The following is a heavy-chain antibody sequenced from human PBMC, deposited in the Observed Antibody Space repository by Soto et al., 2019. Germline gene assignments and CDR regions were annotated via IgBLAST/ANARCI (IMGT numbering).Heavy chain of an antibody. CDR3: VRSGDNYNLLDY. Sequence: VGSLRLSCAASGFTFSDHYMSWIRQAPGKGLEWIGYSSNSGSFTRYADSVKGRFSISRDNAKNSLFMQINSLRGDDTAIYYCVRSGDNYNLLDYWGQGT. D-gene: IGHD1-1*01. V-gene: IGHV3-11*06. CDR1: GFTFSDHY. CDR2: SSNSGSFT. J-gene: IGHJ4*02.